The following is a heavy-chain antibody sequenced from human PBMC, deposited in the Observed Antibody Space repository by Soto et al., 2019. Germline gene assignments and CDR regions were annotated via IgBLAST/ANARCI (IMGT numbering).Heavy chain of an antibody. CDR3: ARDPSYYYDSSGYYSAYGMDV. J-gene: IGHJ6*02. Sequence: SVKVSSKASGGTFSSYAISCVRQAPGKVLQCVASISNNADATYCAESVKGRFHISRDNSKRTVFLEMNSLRDEDTAVYYCARDPSYYYDSSGYYSAYGMDVWGQGTTVTVSS. CDR2: ISNNADAT. V-gene: IGHV3-23*01. D-gene: IGHD3-22*01. CDR1: GGTFSSYA.